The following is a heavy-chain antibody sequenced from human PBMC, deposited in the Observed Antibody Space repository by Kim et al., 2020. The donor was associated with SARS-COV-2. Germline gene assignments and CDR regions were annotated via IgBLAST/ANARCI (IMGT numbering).Heavy chain of an antibody. Sequence: ASVKVSCKASGYTFTSYGISWVRQAPGQGLEWMGWISAYNGNTNYAQKLQGRVTMTTDTSTSTAYMELRSLRSDDTAVYYCARDLGDGYNWRSLDYWGQGSLVTVSS. V-gene: IGHV1-18*01. CDR2: ISAYNGNT. CDR3: ARDLGDGYNWRSLDY. CDR1: GYTFTSYG. J-gene: IGHJ4*02. D-gene: IGHD5-12*01.